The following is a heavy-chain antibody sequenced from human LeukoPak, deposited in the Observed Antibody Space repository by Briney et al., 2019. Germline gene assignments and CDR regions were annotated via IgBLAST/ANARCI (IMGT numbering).Heavy chain of an antibody. V-gene: IGHV3-74*01. CDR1: GFTFSSYW. D-gene: IGHD3-22*01. CDR3: VRQYSYDSSGYYPWDY. Sequence: PGGSLRLSCAAPGFTFSSYWMHWVRQAPGKGLVWVSRINSDGSSTTYADSVKGRFTISRDNAKNTLYLQMNSLRAEDTAMYYCVRQYSYDSSGYYPWDYWGQGTLVTVSS. J-gene: IGHJ4*02. CDR2: INSDGSST.